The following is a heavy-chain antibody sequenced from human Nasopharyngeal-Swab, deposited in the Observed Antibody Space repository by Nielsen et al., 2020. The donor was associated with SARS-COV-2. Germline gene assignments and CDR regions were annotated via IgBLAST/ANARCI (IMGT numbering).Heavy chain of an antibody. J-gene: IGHJ4*02. CDR2: ISAYKGNT. CDR1: GYTFTSYG. Sequence: ASVKVSCKASGYTFTSYGISWVRQAPGQGLEWMGWISAYKGNTNYAQKLQGRVTMTTDTSTSTAYMELRSLRSDDTAVYYGARSSPLTIFGVVDYWGQGTLVTVSS. D-gene: IGHD3-3*01. CDR3: ARSSPLTIFGVVDY. V-gene: IGHV1-18*01.